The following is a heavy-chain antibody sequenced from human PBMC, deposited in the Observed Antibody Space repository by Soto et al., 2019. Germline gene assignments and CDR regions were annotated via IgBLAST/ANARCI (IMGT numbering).Heavy chain of an antibody. CDR3: AKGIIVVVPADLDAFDT. D-gene: IGHD2-2*01. CDR1: GFTFSSYA. J-gene: IGHJ3*02. V-gene: IGHV3-23*01. Sequence: GGSLRLSCAASGFTFSSYAMSWVRQAPGKGLEWVSAISGSGGSTYYADSVKGRFTISRDNSKNTLYLQMNSLRAEDTAVYYCAKGIIVVVPADLDAFDTWGQGTMVTVSS. CDR2: ISGSGGST.